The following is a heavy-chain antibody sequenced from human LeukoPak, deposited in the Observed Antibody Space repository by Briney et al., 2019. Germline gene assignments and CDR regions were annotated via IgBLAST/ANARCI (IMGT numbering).Heavy chain of an antibody. CDR1: GFTFSSYA. V-gene: IGHV3-30-3*01. Sequence: GGSLRLSCAASGFTFSSYAMNWVRQAPGKGLEWVAVISYDGSNKYYADSVKGRFTISRDNSKNTLYLQMNSLRAEDTAVYYCARRSGWDDYYYGMDVWGQGTTVTVSS. J-gene: IGHJ6*02. CDR2: ISYDGSNK. D-gene: IGHD6-19*01. CDR3: ARRSGWDDYYYGMDV.